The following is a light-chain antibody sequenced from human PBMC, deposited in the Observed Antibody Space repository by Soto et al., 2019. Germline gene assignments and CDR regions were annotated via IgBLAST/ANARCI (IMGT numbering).Light chain of an antibody. V-gene: IGLV1-40*01. CDR1: SSNFGAGYD. J-gene: IGLJ1*01. CDR2: GYR. Sequence: QSVLTQPPSVSGAPGQRVTISCTGSSSNFGAGYDVHWYQQFPGTAPTLLIYGYRSRPAGVPDRFSGSKSGTSASLAITGLQALDEADYYCQSYDSSLSGYVFGTGTKVTVL. CDR3: QSYDSSLSGYV.